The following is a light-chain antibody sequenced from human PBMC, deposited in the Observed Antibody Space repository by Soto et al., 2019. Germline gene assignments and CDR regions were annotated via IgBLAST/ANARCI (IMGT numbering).Light chain of an antibody. CDR1: QSINNNY. Sequence: EIVLTQSPATLSLSPGERATLSCGASQSINNNYLAWYQQKPGLAPRLLIYDASTRAAGIPDRFSGSGSGTDFTLTISRLEPEDFAVYYCQQFDNLITFGGGPKVEIK. V-gene: IGKV3D-20*01. J-gene: IGKJ4*01. CDR2: DAS. CDR3: QQFDNLIT.